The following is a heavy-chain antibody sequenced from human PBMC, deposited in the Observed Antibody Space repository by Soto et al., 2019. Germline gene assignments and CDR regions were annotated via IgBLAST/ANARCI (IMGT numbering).Heavy chain of an antibody. CDR3: TRELPGYSGNDFHGMVV. Sequence: PGGSLRLSCTASGFTFGDYAMSWVRQAPGKGLEWVGFIRSKAYSGTIEYAASVKGRITISRDDSKSIAYLQMNNLRTEDTGVYYCTRELPGYSGNDFHGMVVWGQGTTVT. CDR1: GFTFGDYA. D-gene: IGHD5-12*01. V-gene: IGHV3-49*04. J-gene: IGHJ6*02. CDR2: IRSKAYSGTI.